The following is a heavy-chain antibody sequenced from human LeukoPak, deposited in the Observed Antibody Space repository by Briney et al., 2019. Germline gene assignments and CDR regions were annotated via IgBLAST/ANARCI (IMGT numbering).Heavy chain of an antibody. CDR3: ARDLRAGYCGGDCYSNAFDI. CDR1: GFTFSSYS. CDR2: ISSSSSYI. Sequence: GGSLRLSCAASGFTFSSYSMNWVRQAPGKGLEWVSSISSSSSYIYYADSVKGRFTISRDNAKNPLYLQMNSLRAEDTAVYYCARDLRAGYCGGDCYSNAFDIWGQGTMVTVSS. D-gene: IGHD2-21*02. J-gene: IGHJ3*02. V-gene: IGHV3-21*01.